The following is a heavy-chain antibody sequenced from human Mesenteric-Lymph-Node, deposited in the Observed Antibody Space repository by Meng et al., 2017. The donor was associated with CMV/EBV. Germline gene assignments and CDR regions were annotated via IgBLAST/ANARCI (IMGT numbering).Heavy chain of an antibody. D-gene: IGHD3-22*01. J-gene: IGHJ6*02. CDR2: VNWSGDKT. CDR1: GFIFANIG. CDR3: AREFSSAGGYYTLPYYYGMDV. V-gene: IGHV3-20*04. Sequence: GGSLRLSCTTSGFIFANIGMAWVRQVPGKGLEWVAGVNWSGDKTGYGDSVKGRFTISRDNAKNSLYLQMNSLRAEDTAVYYCAREFSSAGGYYTLPYYYGMDVWGQGTTVTVSS.